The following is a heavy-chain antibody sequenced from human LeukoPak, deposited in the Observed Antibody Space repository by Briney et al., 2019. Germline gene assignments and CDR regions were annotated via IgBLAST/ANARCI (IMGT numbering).Heavy chain of an antibody. Sequence: GGSLRLSCAASGFTFSSYAMHWVRQAPGKGLEWVAVISYDGSNKYYADSVKGRFTISRDNSKNTLYLQMNSLRAEDTAVYYCARAYGSGSYYNWGQGTLVTVSS. CDR1: GFTFSSYA. CDR3: ARAYGSGSYYN. D-gene: IGHD3-10*01. V-gene: IGHV3-30*04. CDR2: ISYDGSNK. J-gene: IGHJ4*02.